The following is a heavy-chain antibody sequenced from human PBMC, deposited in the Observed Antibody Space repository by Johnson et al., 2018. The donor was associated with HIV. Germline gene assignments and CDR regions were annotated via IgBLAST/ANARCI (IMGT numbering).Heavy chain of an antibody. J-gene: IGHJ3*02. D-gene: IGHD5-24*01. CDR1: GFSSDDYG. V-gene: IGHV3-20*04. CDR2: INWNGGST. Sequence: VQLVESGGGLVQPGGSLRLSCVSSGFSSDDYGMSWVRQAPGKGLEWVSGINWNGGSTNYADSVKGRFSISRDNAKNSLYLQMNSLRAEDTAVYYFARALIQMATIFAFDIWGQGTMVTVPS. CDR3: ARALIQMATIFAFDI.